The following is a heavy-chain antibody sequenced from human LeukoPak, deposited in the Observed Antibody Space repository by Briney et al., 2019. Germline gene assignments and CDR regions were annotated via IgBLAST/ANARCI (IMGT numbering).Heavy chain of an antibody. CDR1: GFSLSSSGMC. CDR2: IDWDDDK. V-gene: IGHV2-70*11. CDR3: ARIRGQVGAAFGNYFDY. Sequence: SGPALVKPTQTLTLTCTFSGFSLSSSGMCVSWIRQPPGKALEWLARIDWDDDKYYNTSLKTRVTISKDTSKKQVVLTMTNMDPVDTATCYCARIRGQVGAAFGNYFDYWGQGTLVTVSS. J-gene: IGHJ4*02. D-gene: IGHD1-26*01.